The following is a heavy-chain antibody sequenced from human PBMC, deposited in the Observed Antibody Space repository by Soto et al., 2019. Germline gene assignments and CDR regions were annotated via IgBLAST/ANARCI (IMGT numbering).Heavy chain of an antibody. Sequence: GGSLRLSCAASGFTFSSYSMNWVRQAPGKGLEWVSSISSSSSYIYYADSVKGRFTISRDNAKNSLYLQMNSLGAEDTAVYYCARDPLQSNWFDPWGQGTLVTVSS. V-gene: IGHV3-21*01. D-gene: IGHD4-4*01. CDR3: ARDPLQSNWFDP. CDR1: GFTFSSYS. J-gene: IGHJ5*02. CDR2: ISSSSSYI.